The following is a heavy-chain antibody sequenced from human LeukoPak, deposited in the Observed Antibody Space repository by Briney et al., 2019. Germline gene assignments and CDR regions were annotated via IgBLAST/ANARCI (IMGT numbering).Heavy chain of an antibody. J-gene: IGHJ6*03. CDR1: GFTFSSYG. V-gene: IGHV3-30*02. D-gene: IGHD2-2*01. Sequence: GGSLRLSCAASGFTFSSYGMHWVRQAPGKGLEWVAFIRYDGSNKYYADSVKGRFTISRDNSKNTLYLQMNSLRAEDTAVYYCAKAYYDCSSTSCYAEGDYYYYMDVWGKGTTVTVSS. CDR3: AKAYYDCSSTSCYAEGDYYYYMDV. CDR2: IRYDGSNK.